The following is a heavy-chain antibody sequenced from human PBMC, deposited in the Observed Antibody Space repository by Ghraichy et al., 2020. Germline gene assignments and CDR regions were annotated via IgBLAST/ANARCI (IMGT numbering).Heavy chain of an antibody. CDR1: GFTVSSNY. D-gene: IGHD2-2*01. Sequence: GSLRLSCAASGFTVSSNYMSWVRQAPGKGLEWVSVIYSGGSTYYADSVKGRFTISRDNSKNTLYLQMNSLRAEDTAVYYCASSTSSWSFLYWGQGTLVTVSS. V-gene: IGHV3-53*01. CDR2: IYSGGST. CDR3: ASSTSSWSFLY. J-gene: IGHJ4*02.